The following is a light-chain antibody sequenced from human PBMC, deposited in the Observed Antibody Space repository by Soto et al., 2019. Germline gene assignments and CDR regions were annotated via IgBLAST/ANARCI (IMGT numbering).Light chain of an antibody. CDR2: DTT. J-gene: IGLJ2*01. CDR1: GSNIGKND. Sequence: QSVLTQPPSVSAAPGQTVTISCSGSGSNIGKNDVSWYLQLQGAAPKLPIYDTTKRPSGIPDRFPGSKSGTSATLGITGLQTGDEADYFCGTWDTRLSVVVFGGGTKLTVL. CDR3: GTWDTRLSVVV. V-gene: IGLV1-51*01.